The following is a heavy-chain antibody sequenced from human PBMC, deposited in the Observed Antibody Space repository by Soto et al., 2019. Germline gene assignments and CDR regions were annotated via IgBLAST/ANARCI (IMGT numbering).Heavy chain of an antibody. J-gene: IGHJ4*02. D-gene: IGHD6-13*01. V-gene: IGHV1-69*06. CDR3: ARGGFSSSWRFDY. Sequence: QVQLVQSGAEVRKPGSSVKVSCKASGDTFSSYAISWVRQAPGQGLEWMGGIVPFIGTTNYAQNFQGRVTITADKSTSTTYMELTSLRSEDTAVDYCARGGFSSSWRFDYWGQGALVTVSS. CDR1: GDTFSSYA. CDR2: IVPFIGTT.